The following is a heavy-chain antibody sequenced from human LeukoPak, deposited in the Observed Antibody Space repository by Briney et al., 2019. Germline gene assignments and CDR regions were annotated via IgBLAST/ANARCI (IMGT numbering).Heavy chain of an antibody. CDR3: ARDQQNYGSGSYSADYYYGMDV. Sequence: GGSLRLSCAASGFTFSSYWMSWVRQAPGKGLEWVANIKQDGSEKYYVDSVKGRFTISRDNAKNSLYLQMNSLRAEDTAVYYCARDQQNYGSGSYSADYYYGMDVWGQGTTVTVSS. CDR1: GFTFSSYW. V-gene: IGHV3-7*01. J-gene: IGHJ6*02. CDR2: IKQDGSEK. D-gene: IGHD3-10*01.